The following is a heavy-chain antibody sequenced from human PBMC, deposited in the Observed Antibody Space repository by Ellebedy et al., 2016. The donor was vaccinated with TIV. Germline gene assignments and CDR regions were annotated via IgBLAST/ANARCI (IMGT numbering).Heavy chain of an antibody. CDR1: GFTFSGYW. Sequence: PGGSLRLSCAASGFTFSGYWMSWVRQAPGKGLEWVANIKQDGGEKYYVDSVKGRFTISRDNAKNSLYLQMNSLRAEDTAVYYCARQTVATSVNDAFDIWGLGTVVTVSS. J-gene: IGHJ3*02. V-gene: IGHV3-7*01. CDR2: IKQDGGEK. CDR3: ARQTVATSVNDAFDI. D-gene: IGHD4-17*01.